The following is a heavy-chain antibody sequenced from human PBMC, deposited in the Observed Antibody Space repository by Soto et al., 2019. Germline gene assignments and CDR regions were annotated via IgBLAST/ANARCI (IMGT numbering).Heavy chain of an antibody. CDR1: GFTFSSYA. Sequence: LRLSCSASGFTFSSYAMHWVRQAPGKGLEYVSAISSNGGSTYYADSVKGSFTISRDNSKNTLYLQMSSLRAEDTAVYYCVRDRGVYIRDNWFDPWGQGTLVTVSS. CDR3: VRDRGVYIRDNWFDP. D-gene: IGHD3-10*01. J-gene: IGHJ5*02. V-gene: IGHV3-64D*06. CDR2: ISSNGGST.